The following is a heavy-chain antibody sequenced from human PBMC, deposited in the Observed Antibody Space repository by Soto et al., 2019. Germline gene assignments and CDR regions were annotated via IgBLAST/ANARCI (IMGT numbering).Heavy chain of an antibody. CDR2: IIPPFETA. Sequence: QVQLVQSGAEVKMPGSSVKVSCKASGDTTYAITWVRQAPGHGLEWMGGIIPPFETATYPQKFQDRVTITADKYTNTTYLELNSLMSEDTAVYYCARSRRHTIFGMALVSWFDPWGQGTLVTVSS. D-gene: IGHD3-3*01. CDR1: GDTTYA. V-gene: IGHV1-69*06. J-gene: IGHJ5*02. CDR3: ARSRRHTIFGMALVSWFDP.